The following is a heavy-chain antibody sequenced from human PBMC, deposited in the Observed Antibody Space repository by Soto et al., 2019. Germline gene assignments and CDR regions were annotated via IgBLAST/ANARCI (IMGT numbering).Heavy chain of an antibody. CDR2: IGGDGEST. D-gene: IGHD4-17*01. CDR1: GFTFSSYW. J-gene: IGHJ5*02. CDR3: AKVGGFDP. Sequence: GGSLRLSCVASGFTFSSYWMHWVRQIPGKGLECVSAIGGDGESTHYADSVKGRFTISRDNSKNTLYLQLNSLRVEDTAVYYCAKVGGFDPWGQGTLVTVSS. V-gene: IGHV3-23*01.